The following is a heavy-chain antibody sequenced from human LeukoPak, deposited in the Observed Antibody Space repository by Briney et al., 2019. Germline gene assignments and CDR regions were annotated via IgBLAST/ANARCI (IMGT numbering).Heavy chain of an antibody. CDR2: ISGSGGST. J-gene: IGHJ4*02. CDR1: GFTLSSYA. D-gene: IGHD3-22*01. Sequence: GGSLRLSCAASGFTLSSYAMSWVRQAPGKGLEWVSAISGSGGSTYYADSVKGRFTISRDNSKNTLYLQMNSLRAEDTAVYYCAKDAHYYDSSGYYYDYWGQGTLVTVSS. CDR3: AKDAHYYDSSGYYYDY. V-gene: IGHV3-23*01.